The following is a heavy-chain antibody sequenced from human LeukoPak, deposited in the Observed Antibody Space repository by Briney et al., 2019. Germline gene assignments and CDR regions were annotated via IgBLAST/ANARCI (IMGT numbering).Heavy chain of an antibody. J-gene: IGHJ3*02. V-gene: IGHV3-23*01. CDR3: AKDQSSGWYFVGAFDI. CDR2: ISGSGGST. CDR1: GFTFSSYA. Sequence: GGSLRLSCAASGFTFSSYAMSWVRQAPGKGLEWVSAISGSGGSTYYADSVKGRFTISGDNSKNTLYLQMNSLRAEDTAVYYCAKDQSSGWYFVGAFDIWGQGTMVTVSS. D-gene: IGHD6-19*01.